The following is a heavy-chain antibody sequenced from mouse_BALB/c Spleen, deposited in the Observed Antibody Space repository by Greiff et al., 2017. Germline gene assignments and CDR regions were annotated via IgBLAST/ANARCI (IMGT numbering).Heavy chain of an antibody. J-gene: IGHJ3*01. CDR1: GYTFTSYW. D-gene: IGHD2-2*01. CDR3: ARGGLHFAY. Sequence: VQLQQPGAELVKPGASVKLSCKASGYTFTSYWMHWVKQRPGQGLEWIGEINPSNGRTNYNEKFKSKATLTVDKSSSTAYMQLSSLTSEDSAVYYCARGGLHFAYWGQGTLVTVSA. V-gene: IGHV1S81*02. CDR2: INPSNGRT.